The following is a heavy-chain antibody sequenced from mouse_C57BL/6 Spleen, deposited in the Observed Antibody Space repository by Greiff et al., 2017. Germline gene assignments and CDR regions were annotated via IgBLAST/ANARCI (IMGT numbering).Heavy chain of an antibody. J-gene: IGHJ2*01. Sequence: QVQLQQPGAELVRPGSSVKLSCKASGYTFTSYWMHWVKQRPIQGLEWIGNIDPSDSETHYNQKFKDKATLTVDKSSSTAYMQLSSLTSEDSAVYYGARWGSSLYYFDYWGQGTTLTVSS. V-gene: IGHV1-52*01. CDR3: ARWGSSLYYFDY. D-gene: IGHD1-1*01. CDR1: GYTFTSYW. CDR2: IDPSDSET.